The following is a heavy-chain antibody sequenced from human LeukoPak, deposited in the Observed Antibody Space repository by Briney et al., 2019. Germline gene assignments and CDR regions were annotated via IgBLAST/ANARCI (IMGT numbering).Heavy chain of an antibody. CDR3: ARDFFGDFDH. Sequence: SETLSLTCTVSGGSINNYYWSWITHGPGKGLEWIGYIQYGGRTYYSPSLKSRVTISMDLSKIQFSLKMSSVTAADTAVYYCARDFFGDFDHWGQGILVTVSS. J-gene: IGHJ4*02. D-gene: IGHD2/OR15-2a*01. V-gene: IGHV4-59*01. CDR1: GGSINNYY. CDR2: IQYGGRT.